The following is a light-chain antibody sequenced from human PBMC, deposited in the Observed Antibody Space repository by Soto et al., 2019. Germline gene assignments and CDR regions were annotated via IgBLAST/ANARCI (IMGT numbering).Light chain of an antibody. J-gene: IGKJ2*01. CDR3: QQYSSSPYN. CDR2: DSS. V-gene: IGKV3-20*01. CDR1: QTVASSF. Sequence: ENVLTQSPDTLSLSPGERATLSCRASQTVASSFLAWYQHKPGQAPRLLIYDSSTRASGIPDRFSGSGSGTDFTLTISTLEPKDFAVYYCQQYSSSPYNFGQGTKLEIK.